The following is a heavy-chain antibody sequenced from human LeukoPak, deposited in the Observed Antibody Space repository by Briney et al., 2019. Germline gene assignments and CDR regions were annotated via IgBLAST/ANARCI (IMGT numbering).Heavy chain of an antibody. D-gene: IGHD5-18*01. CDR1: GFTFSSYA. Sequence: GGSLRLSCAAPGFTFSSYAMSWVRQAPGKGLQWVSAISGSGGSTYYADSVKGRFTISRDNSKNTLYLQMNSLRAEDTAVYYCAKDQESGYSYGGYYFDYWGQGTLVTVSS. V-gene: IGHV3-23*01. J-gene: IGHJ4*02. CDR3: AKDQESGYSYGGYYFDY. CDR2: ISGSGGST.